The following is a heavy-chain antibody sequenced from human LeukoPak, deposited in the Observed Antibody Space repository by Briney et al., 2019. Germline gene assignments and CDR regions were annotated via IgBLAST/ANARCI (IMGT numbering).Heavy chain of an antibody. CDR3: ARGAGSSWIIYNY. J-gene: IGHJ4*02. D-gene: IGHD6-13*01. V-gene: IGHV1-8*01. Sequence: ASVKVSCKASGSTFTSYDINWVRQATGQGLEWMGWMNPNSGNTGYAQKFQGRVTMTRNTSISTAYMELSSLRSEDTTVYYCARGAGSSWIIYNYWGQGTLVTVSS. CDR2: MNPNSGNT. CDR1: GSTFTSYD.